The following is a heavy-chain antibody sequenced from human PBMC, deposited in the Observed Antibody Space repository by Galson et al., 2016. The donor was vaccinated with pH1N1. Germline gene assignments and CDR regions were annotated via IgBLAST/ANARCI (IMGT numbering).Heavy chain of an antibody. Sequence: PALVKPTQTLTLTCTFSGFSLSTSGVGVGWIRQPPGKALEWLALIYWNDDKRYSPSLKSRLTITKDTSKNQVALTMTNMDPVDTDTYYCAHSLYGDYVGWFDPWGQGTLVTVSS. CDR2: IYWNDDK. D-gene: IGHD4-17*01. V-gene: IGHV2-5*01. J-gene: IGHJ5*02. CDR1: GFSLSTSGVG. CDR3: AHSLYGDYVGWFDP.